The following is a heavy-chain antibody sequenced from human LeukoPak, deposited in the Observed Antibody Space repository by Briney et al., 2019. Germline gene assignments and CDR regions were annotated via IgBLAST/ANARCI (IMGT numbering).Heavy chain of an antibody. CDR2: ISYDGSDK. D-gene: IGHD4-17*01. V-gene: IGHV3-30*18. CDR3: AKDYGDYGSVRWYFDL. Sequence: GGSLRLSCAASGFTFSSYGMDWVRQTPGKGLEWVAFISYDGSDKYYADSVKGRFTISRDSSKNTLYLQMNSLRGDDTAVYYCAKDYGDYGSVRWYFDLWGRGTLVTVSS. J-gene: IGHJ2*01. CDR1: GFTFSSYG.